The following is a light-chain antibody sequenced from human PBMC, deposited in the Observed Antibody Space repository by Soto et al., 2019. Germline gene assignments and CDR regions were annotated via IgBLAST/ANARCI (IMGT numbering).Light chain of an antibody. V-gene: IGKV3-20*01. CDR3: RQYGRSLGFA. CDR2: GAS. CDR1: QIFTSNS. J-gene: IGKJ4*01. Sequence: EIVLTQSPGTLSFSPGERATLSCRASQIFTSNSLAWYQQKPGQAPRLLVYGASSRATGISDRFSGSGSGTVFTLTISSLQSVDFAVYYCRQYGRSLGFAFGGGTKVDIK.